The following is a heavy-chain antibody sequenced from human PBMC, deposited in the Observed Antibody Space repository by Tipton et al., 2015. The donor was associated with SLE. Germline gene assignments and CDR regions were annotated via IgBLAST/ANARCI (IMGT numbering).Heavy chain of an antibody. CDR1: GGTFSSYA. CDR2: IIPIFGTA. CDR3: PGFGESHNWFDP. J-gene: IGHJ5*02. V-gene: IGHV1-69*01. Sequence: QLVQSGAEVKKPGSSVKVSCKASGGTFSSYAISWVRQAPGQGLEWMGGIIPIFGTANYAQKFQGRVTIPAYESTSTAYMELGSLSSARPAVYYCPGFGESHNWFDPWGQGTLVTVSS. D-gene: IGHD3-10*01.